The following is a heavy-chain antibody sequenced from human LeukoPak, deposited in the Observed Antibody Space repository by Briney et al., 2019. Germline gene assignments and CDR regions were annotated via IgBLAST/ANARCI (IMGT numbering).Heavy chain of an antibody. CDR2: ISGSGGTP. J-gene: IGHJ4*02. Sequence: PGGSLRLSCAASGFTFSTYAMNWVRQAPGKGLEWVSTISGSGGTPHYADSVKGRFTISRDNSKNTLHLQMNSLIAEGTAVYYCAKGGDLITYFDYWGQGTLVTVSS. V-gene: IGHV3-23*01. CDR1: GFTFSTYA. CDR3: AKGGDLITYFDY. D-gene: IGHD3-16*01.